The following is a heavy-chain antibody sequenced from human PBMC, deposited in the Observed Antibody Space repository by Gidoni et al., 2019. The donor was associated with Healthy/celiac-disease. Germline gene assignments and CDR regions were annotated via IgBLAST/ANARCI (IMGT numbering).Heavy chain of an antibody. CDR1: GGSFSGYY. CDR2: INHSGST. CDR3: ASYCSGGSCYAGPAR. V-gene: IGHV4-34*01. Sequence: QVQLQQWGAGLLKPSETLSLPCAVYGGSFSGYYWSWIRQPPGKGLEWIGEINHSGSTNYNPSLKSRVTISVDTSKNQFSLKLSSVTAADTAVYYCASYCSGGSCYAGPARWGQGTLVTVSS. J-gene: IGHJ4*02. D-gene: IGHD2-15*01.